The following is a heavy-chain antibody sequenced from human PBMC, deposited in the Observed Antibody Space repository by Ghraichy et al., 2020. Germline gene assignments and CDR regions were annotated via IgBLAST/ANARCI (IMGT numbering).Heavy chain of an antibody. D-gene: IGHD4-11*01. Sequence: GGSLRLSCAASGFTFSGYAMSWVRQAPGKGLEWVSLISGSAVTTFYADSVKGRFTISRDISQNTLYLQMNSLRAGDTALYYCAKAIYSNNGFYGMDVWGQGTTVTVSS. J-gene: IGHJ6*02. V-gene: IGHV3-23*01. CDR2: ISGSAVTT. CDR3: AKAIYSNNGFYGMDV. CDR1: GFTFSGYA.